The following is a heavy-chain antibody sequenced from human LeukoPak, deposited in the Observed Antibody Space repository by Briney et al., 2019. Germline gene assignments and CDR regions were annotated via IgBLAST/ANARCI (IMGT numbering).Heavy chain of an antibody. J-gene: IGHJ4*02. D-gene: IGHD3-22*01. CDR3: ARVGYYGSSGYPGY. V-gene: IGHV4-34*01. CDR1: GGSFSGYY. Sequence: SETLSLTCAVYGGSFSGYYWSWIRQPPGKGLEWIGEINHSGSTNYNPSLKSRVTISVDTSKNQFSLKLTSVTAADTAVYYCARVGYYGSSGYPGYWGQGTLVTVSS. CDR2: INHSGST.